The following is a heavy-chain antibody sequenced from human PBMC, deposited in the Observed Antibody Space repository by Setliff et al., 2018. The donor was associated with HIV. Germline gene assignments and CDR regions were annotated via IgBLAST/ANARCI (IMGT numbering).Heavy chain of an antibody. D-gene: IGHD3-22*01. CDR3: ARASFYFESSRYYSTVSGFDY. V-gene: IGHV4-34*01. CDR1: GGSFGVSY. CDR2: INHSGIT. J-gene: IGHJ4*02. Sequence: SETLSLTCAVYGGSFGVSYWAWIRQPPGKGLEWIGEINHSGITNSSPALRSRVTISVDTLKRQLSLKLSSVTAADTAIYFCARASFYFESSRYYSTVSGFDYWGQGTLVTVSS.